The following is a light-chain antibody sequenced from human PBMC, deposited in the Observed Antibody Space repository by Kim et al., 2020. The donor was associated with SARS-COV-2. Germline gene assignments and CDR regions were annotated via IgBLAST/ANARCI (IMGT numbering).Light chain of an antibody. Sequence: ATSSCNSSHVVFSIPDNKDYLAGYQQKPGQSPKVLIYWASTRESCVPDRFSGSGSGTDLTLTITSLQAEDFAVYICQQYYDDPLTFCQGTKVDI. CDR3: QQYYDDPLT. CDR1: HVVFSIPDNKDY. V-gene: IGKV4-1*01. CDR2: WAS. J-gene: IGKJ1*01.